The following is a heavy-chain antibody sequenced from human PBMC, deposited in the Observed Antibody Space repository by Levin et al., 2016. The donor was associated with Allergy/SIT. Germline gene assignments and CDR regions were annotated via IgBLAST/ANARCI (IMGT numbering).Heavy chain of an antibody. CDR1: GYTFTGYY. Sequence: ASVKVSCKASGYTFTGYYMHWVRQAPGQGLEWMGWINPNSGGTNYAQKFQGWVTMTRDTSISTAYMELSRLRSDDTAVYYCARAHPVITGTEQPDYYGMDVWGQGTTVTVSS. CDR2: INPNSGGT. V-gene: IGHV1-2*04. D-gene: IGHD1-20*01. J-gene: IGHJ6*02. CDR3: ARAHPVITGTEQPDYYGMDV.